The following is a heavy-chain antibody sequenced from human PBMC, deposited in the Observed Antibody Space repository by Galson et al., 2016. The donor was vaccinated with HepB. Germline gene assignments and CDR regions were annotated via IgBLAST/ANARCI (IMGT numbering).Heavy chain of an antibody. Sequence: PALVKPTQTLTLTCTFSGFSLTDTEVGVGWIRQPPGKALEWLALVYWNGETEYSPSLKSRLTMTKDTSKNQVVLIMNSLRAEDTAVYYCAKDPGRDGGMDVWGQGTTVTVFS. J-gene: IGHJ6*02. D-gene: IGHD5-24*01. CDR2: VYWNGET. CDR3: AKDPGRDGGMDV. CDR1: GFSLTDTEVG. V-gene: IGHV2-5*01.